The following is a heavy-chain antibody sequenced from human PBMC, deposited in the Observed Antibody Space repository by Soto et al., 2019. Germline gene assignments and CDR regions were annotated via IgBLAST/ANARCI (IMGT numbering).Heavy chain of an antibody. V-gene: IGHV3-33*01. CDR2: IWYDGSNK. J-gene: IGHJ6*02. CDR1: GFTFSSYG. Sequence: GSLRLSCAASGFTFSSYGMHWVRQAPGKGLEWVAVIWYDGSNKYYADSVKGRFTISRDNSKNTLYLQMNSLRAEDTAVYYCARDSDVYYYGMDVWGQGTTVTVSS. CDR3: ARDSDVYYYGMDV.